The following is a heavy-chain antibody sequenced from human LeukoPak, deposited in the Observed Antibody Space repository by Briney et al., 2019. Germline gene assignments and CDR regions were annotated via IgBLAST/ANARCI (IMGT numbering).Heavy chain of an antibody. Sequence: GGSLRLSCAASGFTFSSYAMSWVRQAPGKGLEWVSAISGSGGSTYYADSVKGRFTISRDNAKNSLYLQMNSLRAEDTAVYYCAREVGYCSSTSCRDYWGQGTLVTVSS. V-gene: IGHV3-23*01. CDR2: ISGSGGST. CDR3: AREVGYCSSTSCRDY. D-gene: IGHD2-2*01. CDR1: GFTFSSYA. J-gene: IGHJ4*02.